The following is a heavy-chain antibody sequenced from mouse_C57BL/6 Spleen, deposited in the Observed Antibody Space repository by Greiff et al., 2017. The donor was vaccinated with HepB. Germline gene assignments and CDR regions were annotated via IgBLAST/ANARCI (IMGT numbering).Heavy chain of an antibody. D-gene: IGHD1-1*01. V-gene: IGHV1-55*01. J-gene: IGHJ3*01. CDR2: IYPGSGST. CDR1: GYTFTSYW. CDR3: ARHYYGSSRMFAY. Sequence: QVQLQQPGAELVKPGASVKMSCKASGYTFTSYWITWVKQRPGQGLEWIGDIYPGSGSTNYNEKFKSKATLTVDTSSSTAYMQLSSLTSEDSAVYYCARHYYGSSRMFAYWGQGTLVTVSA.